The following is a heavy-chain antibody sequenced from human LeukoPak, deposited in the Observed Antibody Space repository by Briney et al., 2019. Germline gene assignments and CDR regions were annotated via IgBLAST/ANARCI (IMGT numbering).Heavy chain of an antibody. D-gene: IGHD3-10*01. V-gene: IGHV3-74*01. J-gene: IGHJ4*02. CDR3: AIGGTYGSGS. CDR2: INNDGSTR. Sequence: GGSLRLSCAASGFPFANTWMHWVRQAPGKGLVWVSLINNDGSTRSYVDSEKGRFTISRDNAKNTVYLQMNSLRAEDTTVYYCAIGGTYGSGSWGQGTLVTVSS. CDR1: GFPFANTW.